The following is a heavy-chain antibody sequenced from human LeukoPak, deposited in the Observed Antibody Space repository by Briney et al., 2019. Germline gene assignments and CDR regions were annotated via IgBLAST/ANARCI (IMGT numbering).Heavy chain of an antibody. CDR3: ARAGGNPAFYYGMDV. V-gene: IGHV1-2*02. J-gene: IGHJ6*02. CDR2: INLSRGGT. D-gene: IGHD1-26*01. Sequence: ASVKVSCQASGYTLTGHYMNWVRQATGHGRDWMGWINLSRGGTNYAQKLQGRVTMTRDTSVSTAYMELSSVTSDDTAVYYCARAGGNPAFYYGMDVWGQGTTLTVSS. CDR1: GYTLTGHY.